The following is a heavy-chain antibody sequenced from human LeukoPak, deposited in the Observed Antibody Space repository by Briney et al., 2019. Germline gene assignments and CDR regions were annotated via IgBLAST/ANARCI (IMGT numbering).Heavy chain of an antibody. J-gene: IGHJ4*02. D-gene: IGHD4-17*01. CDR1: GFTFSSYS. Sequence: GGSLRLSCAGSGFTFSSYSMNWVRQAPGKGLEWVSSISSSSSYIYYADSVKGRFAISRDNSKSTLYLQLSSLRAEDTAVYYCAKARGADYGDYVIFDYWGQGTLVTVSS. CDR2: ISSSSSYI. V-gene: IGHV3-21*04. CDR3: AKARGADYGDYVIFDY.